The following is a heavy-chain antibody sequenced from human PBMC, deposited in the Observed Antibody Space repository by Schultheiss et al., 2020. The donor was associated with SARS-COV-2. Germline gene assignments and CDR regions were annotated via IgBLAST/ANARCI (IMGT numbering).Heavy chain of an antibody. CDR2: ISGSGGST. D-gene: IGHD2-2*01. Sequence: GESLKISCAASGFTFRSYAMSWVRQAPGKGLEWVSAISGSGGSTYYADSVKGRFTISRDNSKNTLYLQMNSLRAEDTAVYYCAKGRSTSCYGCAFDIWGQGTMVTVSS. V-gene: IGHV3-23*01. CDR3: AKGRSTSCYGCAFDI. CDR1: GFTFRSYA. J-gene: IGHJ3*02.